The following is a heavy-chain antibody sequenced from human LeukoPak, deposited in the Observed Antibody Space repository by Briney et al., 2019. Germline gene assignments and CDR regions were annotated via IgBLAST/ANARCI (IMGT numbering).Heavy chain of an antibody. CDR2: IYTSGST. J-gene: IGHJ3*02. V-gene: IGHV4-39*07. CDR1: GGSISSSSLY. D-gene: IGHD3-9*01. Sequence: SETLSLTCTVSGGSISSSSLYWSWIRQPPGKGLEWIGSIYTSGSTNYNPSLKSRVTMSVDTSKNQFSLKLSSVTAADTAVYYCARDQTYYDILTGYYGVPGAFDIWGQGTMVTVSS. CDR3: ARDQTYYDILTGYYGVPGAFDI.